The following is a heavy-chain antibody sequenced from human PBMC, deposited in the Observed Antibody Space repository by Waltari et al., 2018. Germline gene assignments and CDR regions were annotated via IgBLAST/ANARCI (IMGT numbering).Heavy chain of an antibody. CDR3: ARGFFSSGWVYDDY. Sequence: QVHLQESGPGLVKPSETLSLTCTVSGGPITSYFWSWIRQPAGKRLEWIGRMYSSRSITNCNPSLKSRVTMSGNTSKNPFSLKLSSVTAADTSVYYVARGFFSSGWVYDDYWGQGTLVTVSS. V-gene: IGHV4-4*07. J-gene: IGHJ4*02. CDR1: GGPITSYF. D-gene: IGHD2-8*01. CDR2: MYSSRSIT.